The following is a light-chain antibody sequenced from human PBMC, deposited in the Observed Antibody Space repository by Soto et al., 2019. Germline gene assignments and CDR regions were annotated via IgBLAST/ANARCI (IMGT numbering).Light chain of an antibody. CDR2: GAS. J-gene: IGKJ1*01. Sequence: EIVMTQSPATLSVSPGDRATLSCRASQSVSSNLAWYQQKPVQPPRLLIYGASTRATGIPARFSGSGSVTEFTLTISSLQSEDFAIYYCQQYDYWPVTFGQGTKV. CDR3: QQYDYWPVT. CDR1: QSVSSN. V-gene: IGKV3-15*01.